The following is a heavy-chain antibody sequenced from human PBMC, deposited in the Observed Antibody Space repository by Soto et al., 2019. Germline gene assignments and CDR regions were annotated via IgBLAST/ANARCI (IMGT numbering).Heavy chain of an antibody. D-gene: IGHD3-10*01. CDR2: IWYDGSRT. V-gene: IGHV3-33*01. Sequence: QAQLVESGGGVVQPGTSLRLSCAASGFTFSTYGMHWVRQAPGQGLDWVALIWYDGSRTHNAESVKGRFTISRENSKNTLFLQMNSLRVEDTAVYYCAREQIGEAGSTYDYWGQGTLVTVSS. CDR3: AREQIGEAGSTYDY. J-gene: IGHJ4*02. CDR1: GFTFSTYG.